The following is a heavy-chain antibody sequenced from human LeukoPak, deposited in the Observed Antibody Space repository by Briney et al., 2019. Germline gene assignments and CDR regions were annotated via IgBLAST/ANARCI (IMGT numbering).Heavy chain of an antibody. D-gene: IGHD6-6*01. Sequence: GGSLRLSCAASGFTFSSYAMSWVRQAPGKGLEWVSAISGSGGSTYYADSVKGRFTISRDYSKNTLYLQMNSLRAEDTAVYYCAKDRSSSSVFDIWGQGTLVTVSS. J-gene: IGHJ4*02. V-gene: IGHV3-23*01. CDR2: ISGSGGST. CDR3: AKDRSSSSVFDI. CDR1: GFTFSSYA.